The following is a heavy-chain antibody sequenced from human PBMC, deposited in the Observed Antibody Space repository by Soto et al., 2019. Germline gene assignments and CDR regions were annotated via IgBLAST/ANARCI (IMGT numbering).Heavy chain of an antibody. Sequence: PGGSLRLSCAASGFTFDDYAMHWVRQAPGKGLEWVSYISSSSSTIYYADSVKGRFTISRDNAKNSLYLQMNSLRDEDTAVYYCARDETYYYGSGSYEAYYGMDVWGQGTTVTVSS. J-gene: IGHJ6*02. V-gene: IGHV3-48*02. CDR3: ARDETYYYGSGSYEAYYGMDV. CDR2: ISSSSSTI. D-gene: IGHD3-10*01. CDR1: GFTFDDYA.